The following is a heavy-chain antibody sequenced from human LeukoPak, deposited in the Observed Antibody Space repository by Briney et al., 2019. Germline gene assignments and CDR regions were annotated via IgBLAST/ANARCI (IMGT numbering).Heavy chain of an antibody. Sequence: GGSLRLSCAASEFHFSTHGMNWVRQAPGKGLEWVSGVSPSGDITYYADSVMGRFTISKDNRKSTVSLQMNSLRAEDTALYYCVRDLDWGAFDVWGQGTMVTVSS. V-gene: IGHV3-23*01. CDR1: EFHFSTHG. CDR2: VSPSGDIT. D-gene: IGHD3/OR15-3a*01. CDR3: VRDLDWGAFDV. J-gene: IGHJ3*01.